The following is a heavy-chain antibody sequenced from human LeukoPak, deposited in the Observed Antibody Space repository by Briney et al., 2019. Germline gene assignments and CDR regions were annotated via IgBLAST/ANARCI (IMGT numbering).Heavy chain of an antibody. CDR3: ARDSHIDFWSGYHL. J-gene: IGHJ5*02. D-gene: IGHD3-3*01. Sequence: GASVKVSCKTSGYTFTGYYMHWVRQAPGQGLEWMGWINPNSGGTNYAQKFQGRVTMTTDTSTSTAYMQLSRLRSDDTTVYYCARDSHIDFWSGYHLWGQGTLVTVSS. CDR1: GYTFTGYY. V-gene: IGHV1-2*02. CDR2: INPNSGGT.